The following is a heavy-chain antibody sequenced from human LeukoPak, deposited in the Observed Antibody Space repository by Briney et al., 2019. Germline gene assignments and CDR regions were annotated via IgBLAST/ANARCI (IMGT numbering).Heavy chain of an antibody. J-gene: IGHJ5*02. V-gene: IGHV1-69*01. Sequence: SVKVSCKASGGTFSSYAISWVRQAPGQGLEWMGGIIPIFGTANYAQKFQGRVTITADESTSTAYMELSSLRSEDTAVYYCARDFIPKILGSGSYYKTLPLGWFDPWGQGTLVTVSS. CDR1: GGTFSSYA. CDR3: ARDFIPKILGSGSYYKTLPLGWFDP. CDR2: IIPIFGTA. D-gene: IGHD3-10*01.